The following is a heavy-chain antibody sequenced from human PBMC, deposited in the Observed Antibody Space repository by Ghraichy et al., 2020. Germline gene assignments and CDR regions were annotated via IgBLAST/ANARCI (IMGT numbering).Heavy chain of an antibody. J-gene: IGHJ4*02. CDR1: GFTFSSYA. CDR2: ISGSGGST. Sequence: GGSLRLSCAASGFTFSSYAMNWVRQAPGKGLEWVSTISGSGGSTYYADSVKGRFTISRDNSKNTLYLQMNSLRAEDTAVYYCAKSRVGASVFDFWGQGTRVTVSS. CDR3: AKSRVGASVFDF. D-gene: IGHD1-26*01. V-gene: IGHV3-23*01.